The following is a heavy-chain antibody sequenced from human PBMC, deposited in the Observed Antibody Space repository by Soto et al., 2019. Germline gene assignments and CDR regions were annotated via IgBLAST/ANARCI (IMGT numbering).Heavy chain of an antibody. Sequence: ASVKVSCEASGDTVTSYAIHWVRQAPGQRLEWMGWINVGNGNTKYSQKFQGRVTITRDTSASTAYMELSSLRYEDKAVYYCAIARGSGGMDVWGQGTRVTVSS. CDR2: INVGNGNT. CDR3: AIARGSGGMDV. CDR1: GDTVTSYA. J-gene: IGHJ6*02. V-gene: IGHV1-3*01. D-gene: IGHD3-10*01.